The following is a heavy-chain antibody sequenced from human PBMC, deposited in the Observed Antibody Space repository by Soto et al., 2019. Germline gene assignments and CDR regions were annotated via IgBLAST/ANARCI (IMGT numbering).Heavy chain of an antibody. CDR2: MNRDGSER. J-gene: IGHJ4*02. CDR1: GFTFSTYW. D-gene: IGHD1-26*01. CDR3: AKMSGSYYLGYFDY. V-gene: IGHV3-7*03. Sequence: RLGGSLRLSCAASGFTFSTYWMTWVRQVPGKGLEWVANMNRDGSERYYVDSVKGRFTISRDNAKNSLYLQMNSLRAEDTAVYYCAKMSGSYYLGYFDYWGQGTLVTVSS.